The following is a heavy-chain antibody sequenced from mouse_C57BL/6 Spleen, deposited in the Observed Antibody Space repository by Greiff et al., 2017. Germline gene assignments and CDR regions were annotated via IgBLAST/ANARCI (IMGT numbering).Heavy chain of an antibody. CDR3: TRVYYGSSLFAY. Sequence: VKLQESGAELVRPGASVTLSCKASGYTFTDYEMHWVKQTPVHGLEWIGAIDPETGGTAYNQKFKGKAILTADKSSSTAYMEVRSLTSADSAVYYCTRVYYGSSLFAYWGQGTLVTVSA. CDR2: IDPETGGT. D-gene: IGHD1-1*01. V-gene: IGHV1-15*01. CDR1: GYTFTDYE. J-gene: IGHJ3*01.